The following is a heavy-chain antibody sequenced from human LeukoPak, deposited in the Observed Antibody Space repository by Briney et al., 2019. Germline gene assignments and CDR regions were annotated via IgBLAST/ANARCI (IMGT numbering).Heavy chain of an antibody. D-gene: IGHD2/OR15-2a*01. CDR3: AGHHPRNTVDF. J-gene: IGHJ4*02. CDR2: IYTSGSI. Sequence: PSETLSLTCTVSGGSIRSYYWSWIRQPAGKGLEWIGHIYTSGSINYNPSLKSRVTISLDTSKNQFSLKLSSVTAADTAVYYCAGHHPRNTVDFWGQGTLVTVSS. V-gene: IGHV4-4*07. CDR1: GGSIRSYY.